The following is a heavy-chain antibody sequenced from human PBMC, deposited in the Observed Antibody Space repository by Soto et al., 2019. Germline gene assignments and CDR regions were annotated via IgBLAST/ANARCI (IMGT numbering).Heavy chain of an antibody. CDR3: ARGFIFVGGYSYYYYYMDV. CDR2: INAGNGNT. V-gene: IGHV1-3*01. CDR1: GYTFTSYA. Sequence: ASVKVSCKASGYTFTSYAMHWVRQAPGQRLEWMGWINAGNGNTKYSQKFQGRVTITRDTSVSTAYMELSSLRSEDTAVYYCARGFIFVGGYSYYYYYMDVWGKGTTVTVS. D-gene: IGHD6-13*01. J-gene: IGHJ6*03.